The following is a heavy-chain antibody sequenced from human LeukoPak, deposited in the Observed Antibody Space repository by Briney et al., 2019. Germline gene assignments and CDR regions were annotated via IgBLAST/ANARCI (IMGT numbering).Heavy chain of an antibody. CDR1: GYTFTDYY. Sequence: ASVKVSCKASGYTFTDYYMHWVRQAPGQGLEWMGWINPNSGGTNYAQNFQGRVTMTRDTSISTAYMELSRLRSEDTAVYYCALNGYSSSRGGDYWGQGTLVTVSS. CDR2: INPNSGGT. V-gene: IGHV1-2*02. CDR3: ALNGYSSSRGGDY. D-gene: IGHD6-13*01. J-gene: IGHJ4*02.